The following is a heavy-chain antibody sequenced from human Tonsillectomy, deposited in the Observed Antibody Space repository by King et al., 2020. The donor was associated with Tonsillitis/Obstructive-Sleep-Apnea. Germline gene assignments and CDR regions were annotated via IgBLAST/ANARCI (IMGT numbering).Heavy chain of an antibody. D-gene: IGHD5-12*01. CDR2: ISYDGSNK. CDR3: AREDIVAPVSFDY. V-gene: IGHV3-30*01. J-gene: IGHJ4*02. CDR1: GFTFSSYA. Sequence: VQLVESGGGVVQPGRSLRLSCAASGFTFSSYAMHWVRQAPGKGLEWVAVISYDGSNKYYADSVKGRFTISRDNSKNTLYLQMNSLRAEDTAVYYCAREDIVAPVSFDYWGQGTLVPVSS.